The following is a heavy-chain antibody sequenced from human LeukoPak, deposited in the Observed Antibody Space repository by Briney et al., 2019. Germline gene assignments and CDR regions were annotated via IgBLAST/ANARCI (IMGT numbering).Heavy chain of an antibody. CDR3: ARTGKLGYCSGGSGYSKVDYLDY. V-gene: IGHV5-51*01. CDR1: GYSFTSYW. J-gene: IGHJ4*02. CDR2: LYPGDSDT. Sequence: GESLKISCMGSGYSFTSYWIGWVRQMPGKGLEWMGILYPGDSDTRYSPSFQGQVAVSADQAISTAILQCSSIKASETAMYCCARTGKLGYCSGGSGYSKVDYLDYWGQGTLVTVSS. D-gene: IGHD2-15*01.